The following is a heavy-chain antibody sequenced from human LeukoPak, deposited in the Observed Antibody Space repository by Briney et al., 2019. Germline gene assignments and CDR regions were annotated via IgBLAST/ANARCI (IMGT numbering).Heavy chain of an antibody. Sequence: SQTLSLTCAVSGGSISSGGYSWSWIRQPPGKGLEWIGYMYHSGSTYYNPSLKSRVTISVDRPKNQFSLKLSSVTAADTAVYYCARGAYDILTGYYRGMPVGYFDYWGQGTLVTVSS. V-gene: IGHV4-30-2*01. J-gene: IGHJ4*02. CDR3: ARGAYDILTGYYRGMPVGYFDY. D-gene: IGHD3-9*01. CDR2: MYHSGST. CDR1: GGSISSGGYS.